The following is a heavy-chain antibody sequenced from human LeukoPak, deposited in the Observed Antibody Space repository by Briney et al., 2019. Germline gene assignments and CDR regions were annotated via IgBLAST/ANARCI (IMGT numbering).Heavy chain of an antibody. CDR1: GYRFINNW. CDR2: IYPGDSVS. D-gene: IGHD5-12*01. J-gene: IGHJ6*01. Sequence: GESLKISCKGSGYRFINNWIGWVRQMPGKGLEWIGIIYPGDSVSRYSPSFEGQVTMSVDKSITTAYLQWSSLKASDTATYYCARLGSGYDYNYYYAMDVWGTGTSVTVS. V-gene: IGHV5-51*01. CDR3: ARLGSGYDYNYYYAMDV.